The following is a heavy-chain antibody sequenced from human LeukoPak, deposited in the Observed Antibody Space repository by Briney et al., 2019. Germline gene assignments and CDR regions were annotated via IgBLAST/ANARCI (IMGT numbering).Heavy chain of an antibody. Sequence: KPSETLSLTCTVSGGSISSYYWSWIRQPAGKGLEWIGRIYTSGSTNYNPSLKSRVTMSVDTSKNQFSLKLSSVTAAGTAVHYCARRPGDSSANAFDIWGQGTMVTVSS. CDR2: IYTSGST. D-gene: IGHD3-22*01. J-gene: IGHJ3*02. V-gene: IGHV4-4*07. CDR1: GGSISSYY. CDR3: ARRPGDSSANAFDI.